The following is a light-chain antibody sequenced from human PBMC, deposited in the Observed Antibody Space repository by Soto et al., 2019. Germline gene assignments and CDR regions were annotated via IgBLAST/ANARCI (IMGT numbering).Light chain of an antibody. CDR1: QSVCSYY. CDR3: QQHYASPRT. V-gene: IGKV3-20*02. CDR2: GAS. Sequence: EIVLTQSPATLSLSPGERATLSCRASQSVCSYYLAWYQQTRGPAPRLLIYGASSRATGIPTRFSGSGSGTDFTLTITRLEPEDFAVYFCQQHYASPRTFGEGTRIEI. J-gene: IGKJ1*01.